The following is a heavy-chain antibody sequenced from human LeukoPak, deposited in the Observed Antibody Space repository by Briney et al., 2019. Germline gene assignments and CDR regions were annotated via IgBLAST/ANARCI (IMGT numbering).Heavy chain of an antibody. CDR2: IYHSGST. Sequence: PSETLSLTCAVSGYSISSGYYWGWIRQPPGKGLEWIGSIYHSGSTYYNPPLKSRVTISVDTSKNQFSLKLSSVTAADTAVYYCARVLPGYSNYHYYMDVWGKGTTVTVSS. D-gene: IGHD2-15*01. CDR3: ARVLPGYSNYHYYMDV. CDR1: GYSISSGYY. J-gene: IGHJ6*03. V-gene: IGHV4-38-2*01.